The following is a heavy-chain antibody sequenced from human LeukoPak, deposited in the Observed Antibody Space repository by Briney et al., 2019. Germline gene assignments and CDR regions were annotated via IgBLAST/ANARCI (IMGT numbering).Heavy chain of an antibody. CDR1: GFTFSSYS. D-gene: IGHD6-13*01. Sequence: GGSLRLSCAASGFTFSSYSMNWVRQAPGKGLEWVSSISSSSSYIYYADSVKGRFTISRDNAKNSLYLQMNSLRAEDTAVYYCAKEVEQLVANWFDPWGQGTLVTVSS. J-gene: IGHJ5*02. CDR3: AKEVEQLVANWFDP. V-gene: IGHV3-21*04. CDR2: ISSSSSYI.